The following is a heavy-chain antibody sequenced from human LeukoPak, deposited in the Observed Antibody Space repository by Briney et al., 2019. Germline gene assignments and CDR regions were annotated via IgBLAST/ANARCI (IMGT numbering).Heavy chain of an antibody. Sequence: SGGSLKLSCAASGFTFSGSAMHWVRQASGKGLEWVGRIRSKANNYATSYAASVKGRFTISRDDSKNTAYLQMNSLKTEDTAVYYCTMTTVNTIPLTGGQGALVTVSS. CDR2: IRSKANNYAT. V-gene: IGHV3-73*01. J-gene: IGHJ4*02. CDR1: GFTFSGSA. D-gene: IGHD4-11*01. CDR3: TMTTVNTIPLT.